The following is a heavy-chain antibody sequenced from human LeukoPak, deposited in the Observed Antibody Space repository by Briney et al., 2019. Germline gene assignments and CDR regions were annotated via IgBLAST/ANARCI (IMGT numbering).Heavy chain of an antibody. CDR1: GYTFTDYY. CDR2: INPNSGGT. J-gene: IGHJ4*02. V-gene: IGHV1-2*02. CDR3: ARGGYRSGTPNFDY. D-gene: IGHD5-18*01. Sequence: GASVKVSCKPSGYTFTDYYMHWVRQAPGQGLEWMGWINPNSGGTNYAQNFQGRVTMTRDTSISTAYMELGRLRSDDTAVYYCARGGYRSGTPNFDYWGQGTLVTVSS.